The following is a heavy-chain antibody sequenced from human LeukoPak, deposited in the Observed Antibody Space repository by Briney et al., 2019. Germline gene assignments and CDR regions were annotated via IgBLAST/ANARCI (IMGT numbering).Heavy chain of an antibody. D-gene: IGHD3-9*01. J-gene: IGHJ4*02. CDR2: IYSGGST. Sequence: GGSLRLSCAASGFTVSSNYMSWVRQAPGKGLEWVSVIYSGGSTYYAVSVKGRFTISRDNSKNTLYLQMNSLRAEDTAVYYCARDSYDILTGYYQGPDYWGQGTLVTVSS. CDR1: GFTVSSNY. V-gene: IGHV3-66*01. CDR3: ARDSYDILTGYYQGPDY.